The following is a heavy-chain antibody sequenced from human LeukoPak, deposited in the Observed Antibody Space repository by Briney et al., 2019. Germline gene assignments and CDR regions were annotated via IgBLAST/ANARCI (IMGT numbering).Heavy chain of an antibody. V-gene: IGHV1-69*13. D-gene: IGHD5-18*01. J-gene: IGHJ4*02. CDR2: IIPIFGTA. CDR1: GGTFISYA. CDR3: ATRGYSYGPGIDY. Sequence: GASVKVSCKASGGTFISYAISWVRQAPGQGLEWMGGIIPIFGTANYAQEFQGRVTITADESTSTAYMELSSLRSEDTAVYYCATRGYSYGPGIDYWGQGTLVTVSS.